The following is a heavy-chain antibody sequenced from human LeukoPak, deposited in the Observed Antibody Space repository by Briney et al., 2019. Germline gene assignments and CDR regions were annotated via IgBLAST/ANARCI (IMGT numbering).Heavy chain of an antibody. CDR2: INPNSGGT. CDR1: GYTFSGYY. V-gene: IGHV1-2*02. CDR3: GIVLAGVTLDH. D-gene: IGHD4-11*01. J-gene: IGHJ4*02. Sequence: GASVKVSCKASGYTFSGYYLHWVRQAPGQGLEWMGWINPNSGGTSYAQNFQGRVTMTRDTSISTAYMELSRLRSDDTAVYYCGIVLAGVTLDHWGQGTLVTVSS.